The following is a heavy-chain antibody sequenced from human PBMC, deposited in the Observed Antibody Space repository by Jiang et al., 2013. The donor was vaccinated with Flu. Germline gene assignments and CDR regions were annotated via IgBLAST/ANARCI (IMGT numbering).Heavy chain of an antibody. D-gene: IGHD2-2*01. CDR1: GFTFTSSA. J-gene: IGHJ6*02. Sequence: SGAEVKKPGTSVKVSCKASGFTFTSSAMQWVRQARGQRLEWIGWIVVGSGNTNYAQKFQERVTITRDMSTSTAYMELSSLRSEDTAVYYCAAYRGYCSSTSCRSDYYYGMDVWGQGTTVTVSS. CDR2: IVVGSGNT. V-gene: IGHV1-58*02. CDR3: AAYRGYCSSTSCRSDYYYGMDV.